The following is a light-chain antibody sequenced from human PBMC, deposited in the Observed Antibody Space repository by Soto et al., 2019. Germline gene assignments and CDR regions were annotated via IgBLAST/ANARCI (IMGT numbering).Light chain of an antibody. CDR3: QQYYSNAVT. CDR2: WAS. J-gene: IGKJ4*01. CDR1: QSVLYSSNNKNY. V-gene: IGKV4-1*01. Sequence: DIVMTQSPDSLAVSLGERATINCKSSQSVLYSSNNKNYLAWYQQKPGQPPKLLIYWASTRESGVPDRFSGSGSGTDFTLTISSLQAEDVAVYYCQQYYSNAVTFGGGTKVEIK.